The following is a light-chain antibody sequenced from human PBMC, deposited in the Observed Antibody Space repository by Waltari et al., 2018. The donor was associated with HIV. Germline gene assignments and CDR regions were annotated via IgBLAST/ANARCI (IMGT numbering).Light chain of an antibody. CDR2: LKGDGSQ. Sequence: QLVVTQSPSASAALGASVRLNCTLTSGYNKYAIAWHPQSPGKGPRFLMKLKGDGSQRKADGIPDRFSGSSSGTERYLIISSLQSDDEGDYYCHSWGTDYLVFGGGTKLTVL. V-gene: IGLV4-69*01. J-gene: IGLJ2*01. CDR3: HSWGTDYLV. CDR1: SGYNKYA.